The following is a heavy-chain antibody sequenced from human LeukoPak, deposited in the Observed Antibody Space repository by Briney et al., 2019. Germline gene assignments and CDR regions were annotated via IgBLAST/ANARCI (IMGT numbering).Heavy chain of an antibody. Sequence: GRSLRLSCAASGFTFSSYGMHWVRQAPGKGLEWVAVIWYDGSNKYYADSVKGRFAISRDNSKNTLYLQMNSLRAEDTAVYYCARDRIDILTGYPPHGMDVWGKGTTVTVSS. CDR1: GFTFSSYG. CDR2: IWYDGSNK. D-gene: IGHD3-9*01. J-gene: IGHJ6*04. CDR3: ARDRIDILTGYPPHGMDV. V-gene: IGHV3-33*08.